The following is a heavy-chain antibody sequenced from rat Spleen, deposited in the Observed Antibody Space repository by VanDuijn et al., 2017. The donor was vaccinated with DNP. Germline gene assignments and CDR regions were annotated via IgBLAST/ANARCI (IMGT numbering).Heavy chain of an antibody. CDR1: GFSLPDYS. D-gene: IGHD5-1*01. CDR3: ATLGRFPY. V-gene: IGHV2-15*01. J-gene: IGHJ2*01. Sequence: QVQLKESGPGMVQPSQTLSLTCTASGFSLPDYSVHWVRQLPGTGLEWIGAIWSGGSTDYNSALKSRLSISRDTSKSQVLLKMNSLQTEDTAMYFCATLGRFPYWGQGVMVTVSS. CDR2: IWSGGST.